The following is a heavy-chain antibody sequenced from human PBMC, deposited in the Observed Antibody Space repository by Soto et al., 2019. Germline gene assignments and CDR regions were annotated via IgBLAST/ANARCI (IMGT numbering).Heavy chain of an antibody. CDR3: TVWGLGNDFGAA. V-gene: IGHV3-72*01. J-gene: IGHJ4*02. Sequence: EVQLVESGGGLVQPGGSLRLSCAASGFTFSNYYMDWVRQAPGKGLEWVGRSKNKADSYITEYAASVKGRFSISRDASKNSLYLQMHSLKTDDTAVYYCTVWGLGNDFGAAGGQGILVTVSS. D-gene: IGHD3-16*01. CDR1: GFTFSNYY. CDR2: SKNKADSYIT.